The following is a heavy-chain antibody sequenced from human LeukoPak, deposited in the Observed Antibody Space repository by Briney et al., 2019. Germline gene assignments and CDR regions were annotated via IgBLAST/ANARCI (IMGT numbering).Heavy chain of an antibody. Sequence: GGSLRLSCAASGFTFDDYAMHWVRQRPGKGLEWVALISADGGRTYHADSMRGRFTISRDNSRSSLHLQMNSLRAEDSAVYYCAKADGYWYYYGTDVWGQGTTVTVSS. J-gene: IGHJ6*02. CDR2: ISADGGRT. V-gene: IGHV3-43*02. CDR3: AKADGYWYYYGTDV. CDR1: GFTFDDYA. D-gene: IGHD5-24*01.